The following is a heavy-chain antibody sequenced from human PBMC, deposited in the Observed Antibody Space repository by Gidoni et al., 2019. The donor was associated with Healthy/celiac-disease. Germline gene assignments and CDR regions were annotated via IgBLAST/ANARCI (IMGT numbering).Heavy chain of an antibody. CDR2: INHSGST. CDR3: ARGRRGYDYGDYAPRRTQNWFDP. Sequence: QVQLQQWGAGLLKPSETLSLTCAVYGGSFSGYYWSWIRQPPGKGLEWIGEINHSGSTNYNPSLKSRVTISVDTSKNQFSLKLSSVTAADTAVYYCARGRRGYDYGDYAPRRTQNWFDPWGQGTLVTVSS. D-gene: IGHD4-17*01. V-gene: IGHV4-34*01. CDR1: GGSFSGYY. J-gene: IGHJ5*02.